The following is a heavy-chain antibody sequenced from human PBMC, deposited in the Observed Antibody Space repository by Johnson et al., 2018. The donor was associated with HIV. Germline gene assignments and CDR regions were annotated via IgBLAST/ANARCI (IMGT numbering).Heavy chain of an antibody. D-gene: IGHD6-19*01. CDR1: GFTFSDYY. CDR2: ISSGGGSV. J-gene: IGHJ3*02. V-gene: IGHV3-11*04. Sequence: QVQLVESGGGLVKPGGSLRLSCSASGFTFSDYYMSWIRQTPGKGLEWVSYISSGGGSVHYAESVKGRFIISRDNAKNSLFVEMNSLRAEDTAVYYCARDPQQWLDVGAFDIWGQGTMVTVSS. CDR3: ARDPQQWLDVGAFDI.